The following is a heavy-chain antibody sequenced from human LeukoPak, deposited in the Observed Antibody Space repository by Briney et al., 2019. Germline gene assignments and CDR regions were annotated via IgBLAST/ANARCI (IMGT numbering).Heavy chain of an antibody. CDR1: GFTVSSNS. J-gene: IGHJ4*02. V-gene: IGHV3-53*01. CDR3: ARADWGYDLDY. CDR2: IFSST. Sequence: GGSLRLSCTVSGFTVSSNSMSWVRQAPGKGLEWVSFIFSSTHYSDSVKGRFTISRDNSKNTLYLQMNSLRTEDTAVYYCARADWGYDLDYWGQGTLVTVSS. D-gene: IGHD7-27*01.